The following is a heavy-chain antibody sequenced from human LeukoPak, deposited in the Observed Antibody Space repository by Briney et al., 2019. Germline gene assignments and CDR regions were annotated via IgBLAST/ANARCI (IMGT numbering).Heavy chain of an antibody. CDR1: GFTFSSYA. D-gene: IGHD2-15*01. J-gene: IGHJ4*02. CDR2: ISYDGSNK. Sequence: PGRSLRLSCAASGFTFSSYAMHWVRQAPGKGLEWVAVISYDGSNKYYADSVKGRFTISRDNSKNTLYLQMNSLRAEDTAVYYCARVMGVAAVDYWGQGTLVTVSS. CDR3: ARVMGVAAVDY. V-gene: IGHV3-30*14.